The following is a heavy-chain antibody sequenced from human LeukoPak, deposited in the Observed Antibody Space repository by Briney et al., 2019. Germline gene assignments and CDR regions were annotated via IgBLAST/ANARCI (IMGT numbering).Heavy chain of an antibody. D-gene: IGHD6-13*01. J-gene: IGHJ4*02. Sequence: PSETLSLTCTVSGGSISSGSYYWSWIRQPAGKGLEWIGRIYTSGSTNYNPSLKSRVTISVDTSKNQFSLKLSSVTAADTAVYYCARDRIAAEEWGQGTLVTVSS. CDR2: IYTSGST. CDR3: ARDRIAAEE. CDR1: GGSISSGSYY. V-gene: IGHV4-61*02.